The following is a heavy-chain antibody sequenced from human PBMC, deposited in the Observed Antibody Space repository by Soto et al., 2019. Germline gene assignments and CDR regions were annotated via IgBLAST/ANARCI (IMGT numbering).Heavy chain of an antibody. J-gene: IGHJ4*02. CDR3: ARQAYFGSGTYYSDY. CDR2: IYPGDSDA. V-gene: IGHV5-51*01. Sequence: GESLKISCKASGYNFIIYWIAWVRQRPGKGLEWMGIIYPGDSDATYSPSFEGQVTFSVDKSITTAYLQWISLKASDTAMYYCARQAYFGSGTYYSDYWGQGTQVTVSS. D-gene: IGHD3-10*01. CDR1: GYNFIIYW.